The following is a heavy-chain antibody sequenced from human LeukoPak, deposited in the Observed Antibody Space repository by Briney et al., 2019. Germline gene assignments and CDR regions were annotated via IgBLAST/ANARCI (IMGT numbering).Heavy chain of an antibody. CDR2: ISGSGGST. V-gene: IGHV3-23*01. CDR3: AKDGSVVVAATPDY. D-gene: IGHD2-15*01. CDR1: GCTFSSYA. Sequence: GGSLRLSCAASGCTFSSYAMSWVRQAPGKGLEWVSAISGSGGSTYYADSVKGRFTISRDNSKNTLYLQMNSLRAEDTAVYYCAKDGSVVVAATPDYWGQGTLVTVSS. J-gene: IGHJ4*02.